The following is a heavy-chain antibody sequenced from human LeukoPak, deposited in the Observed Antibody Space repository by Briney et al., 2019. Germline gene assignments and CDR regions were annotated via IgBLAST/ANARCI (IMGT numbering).Heavy chain of an antibody. CDR2: MNPNSGNT. V-gene: IGHV1-8*01. CDR3: ARGRSGSYFYLGVVKNWFDS. J-gene: IGHJ5*01. CDR1: GYSFTSFD. D-gene: IGHD6-13*01. Sequence: ASVKVSCKASGYSFTSFDINWVRQAPGQGLEWMGWMNPNSGNTYYAQKFQGRVTLSRDTSTNTAYLEVNSPHSDDTATYFCARGRSGSYFYLGVVKNWFDSWGQGTLVTVSS.